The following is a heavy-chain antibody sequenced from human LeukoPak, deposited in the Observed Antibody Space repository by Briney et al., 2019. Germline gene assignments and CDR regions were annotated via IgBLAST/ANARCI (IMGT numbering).Heavy chain of an antibody. CDR1: GYTFTSYG. CDR2: ISTYNGNT. Sequence: ASVKVSCKASGYTFTSYGISWVRQAPGQGLEWMGWISTYNGNTNSAQKLQGRVTITADESTSTAYMELSSLRSEDTAVYYCARERGCSSTSCYNQYLVDSLYGMDVWGQGTTVTVSS. J-gene: IGHJ6*01. V-gene: IGHV1-18*01. D-gene: IGHD2-2*02. CDR3: ARERGCSSTSCYNQYLVDSLYGMDV.